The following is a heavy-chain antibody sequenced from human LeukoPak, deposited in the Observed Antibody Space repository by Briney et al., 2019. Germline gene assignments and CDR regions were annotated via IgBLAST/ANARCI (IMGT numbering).Heavy chain of an antibody. V-gene: IGHV3-11*01. D-gene: IGHD6-13*01. Sequence: GGSLRLSCAASDFTLSDYYMTWIRQAPGKGLEWLSYISNSGSDIYSAGSVKGRFTISRDNAKNSLYLQMNSLRAEDTAVYFCARSYRATPGIVDVWGQGTTVTVSS. CDR2: ISNSGSDI. J-gene: IGHJ6*02. CDR3: ARSYRATPGIVDV. CDR1: DFTLSDYY.